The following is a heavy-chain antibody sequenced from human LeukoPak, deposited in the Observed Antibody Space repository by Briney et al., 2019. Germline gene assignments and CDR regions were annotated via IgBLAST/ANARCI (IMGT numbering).Heavy chain of an antibody. D-gene: IGHD2-2*01. Sequence: GGSLRLSCAASGFTFSSYAMSWVRQAPGKGLEWVSAISGSGGSTYYADSVKGRFTISRDNSKNTLYLQMNSLRAEDTAVYYCAKEERGLGYCSSTSCYFFDYWGQGTLVTVSS. CDR3: AKEERGLGYCSSTSCYFFDY. CDR2: ISGSGGST. J-gene: IGHJ4*02. CDR1: GFTFSSYA. V-gene: IGHV3-23*01.